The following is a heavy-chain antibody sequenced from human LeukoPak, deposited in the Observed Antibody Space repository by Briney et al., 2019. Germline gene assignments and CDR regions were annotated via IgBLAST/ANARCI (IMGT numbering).Heavy chain of an antibody. J-gene: IGHJ5*02. CDR2: ISISSTYI. CDR1: GFTFTSYS. D-gene: IGHD3-22*01. V-gene: IGHV3-21*01. Sequence: GGSLRLSCAASGFTFTSYSMNWVRQAPGKGLEWVSSISISSTYIYYADSVKGRFTISRDNAKNSLYLQMNSLRAEDTAVYYCARGETYYYDSSDNWFDPWGQGTLVTVSS. CDR3: ARGETYYYDSSDNWFDP.